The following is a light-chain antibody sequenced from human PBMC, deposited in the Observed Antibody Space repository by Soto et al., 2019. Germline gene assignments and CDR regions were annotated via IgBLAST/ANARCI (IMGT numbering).Light chain of an antibody. CDR3: QQTFLPPLT. J-gene: IGKJ4*01. Sequence: DINITQSPSSLSAAVGDRVTITCRTSQTIISYLNWFQQKSGEAPRLLIYAASNLRSGVSSRFSGSTSGTEFTLTISGLRPEDVATYFCQQTFLPPLTFGGGNRGDI. CDR2: AAS. CDR1: QTIISY. V-gene: IGKV1-39*01.